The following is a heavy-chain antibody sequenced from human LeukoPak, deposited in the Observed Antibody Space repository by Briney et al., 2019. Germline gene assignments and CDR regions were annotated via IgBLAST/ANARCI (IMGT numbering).Heavy chain of an antibody. J-gene: IGHJ4*02. CDR1: GNSISSYY. CDR3: ARNPVAGANPKFDY. CDR2: IYTSGST. D-gene: IGHD6-19*01. Sequence: SETLSLTCTVSGNSISSYYWSWIRQPAGKGLEWIGRIYTSGSTNYNPSLKSRVTLSVDTSKNQFSLKLTSVTAADTAVYYCARNPVAGANPKFDYWGQGTLVTVSS. V-gene: IGHV4-4*07.